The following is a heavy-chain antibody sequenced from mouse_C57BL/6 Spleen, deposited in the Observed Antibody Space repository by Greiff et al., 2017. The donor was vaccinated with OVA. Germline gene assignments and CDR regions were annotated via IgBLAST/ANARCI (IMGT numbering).Heavy chain of an antibody. D-gene: IGHD1-1*01. CDR3: ARYSITTVVATRYFDV. J-gene: IGHJ1*03. CDR1: GYTFTSYW. CDR2: IDPSDSYT. Sequence: QVQLKQSGAELVMPGASVKLSCKASGYTFTSYWMHWVKQRPGQGLEWIGEIDPSDSYTNYNQKFKGKSTLTVDKSSSTAYMQLSSLTSEDSAVYYCARYSITTVVATRYFDVWGTGTTVTVSS. V-gene: IGHV1-69*01.